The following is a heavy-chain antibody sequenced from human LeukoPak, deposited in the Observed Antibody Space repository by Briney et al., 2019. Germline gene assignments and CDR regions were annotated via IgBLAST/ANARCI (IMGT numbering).Heavy chain of an antibody. CDR2: IKYDGSET. V-gene: IGHV3-7*04. Sequence: GGSLRPSCGASGLTFRSYWMPWVRQAPGKGLVWVATIKYDGSETYYVDSVRGRFSISRDNAKNSLYLQMNSLRAEDTAVYYCARDSTLFNNWGQGTLVTVSS. CDR3: ARDSTLFNN. CDR1: GLTFRSYW. D-gene: IGHD1-1*01. J-gene: IGHJ4*02.